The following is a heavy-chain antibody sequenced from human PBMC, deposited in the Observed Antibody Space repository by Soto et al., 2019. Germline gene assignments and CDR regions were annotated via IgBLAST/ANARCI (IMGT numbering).Heavy chain of an antibody. V-gene: IGHV4-59*08. Sequence: QVQLQESGPGLVKPSETLSLSCTVSGGSISSYHWSWIRQTPGKGLEWIGYVHYSWGSNYNPSLKXXVXXSLDTSKSQFSLKLTSVTATDTAVYYCARQGFWALHGLVDVWGQGTTVTVSS. CDR2: VHYSWGS. CDR1: GGSISSYH. D-gene: IGHD1-26*01. CDR3: ARQGFWALHGLVDV. J-gene: IGHJ6*02.